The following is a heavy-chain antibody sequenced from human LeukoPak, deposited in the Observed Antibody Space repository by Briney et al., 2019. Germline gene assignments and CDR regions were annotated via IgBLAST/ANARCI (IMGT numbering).Heavy chain of an antibody. V-gene: IGHV3-30*18. CDR3: AKELSYSNYIDY. CDR2: ISYDGSNK. Sequence: PGGSLRLSCAASGFTFSSYGMHWVRQAPSKGLEWVAVISYDGSNKYYADSVKGRFTISRDNSKNTLYLQMNSLRAEDTAVYYCAKELSYSNYIDYWGQGTLVTVSS. D-gene: IGHD4-11*01. J-gene: IGHJ4*02. CDR1: GFTFSSYG.